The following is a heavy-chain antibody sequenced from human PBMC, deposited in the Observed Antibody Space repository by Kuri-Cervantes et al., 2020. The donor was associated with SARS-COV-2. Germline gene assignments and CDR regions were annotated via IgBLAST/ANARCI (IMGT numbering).Heavy chain of an antibody. Sequence: GESLKISCAASGFTFSQYPLHWVRQAPGKGLEWVAVISYDGVTEYYADSVKGRFTISRDRSKNTLYLQMNSLRAEDTAVYYCARDLAGGYGSGSEFDYWGQGTLVTVSS. D-gene: IGHD3-10*01. CDR1: GFTFSQYP. J-gene: IGHJ4*02. CDR3: ARDLAGGYGSGSEFDY. V-gene: IGHV3-30*04. CDR2: ISYDGVTE.